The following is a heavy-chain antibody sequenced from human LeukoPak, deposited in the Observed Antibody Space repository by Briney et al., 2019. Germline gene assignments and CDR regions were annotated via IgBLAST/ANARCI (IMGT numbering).Heavy chain of an antibody. CDR1: GGSISSYY. J-gene: IGHJ5*02. D-gene: IGHD1-1*01. Sequence: SETLSLTCTVSGGSISSYYWGWIRQPPGKGLEWIGYIYYSGSTNYNPSLKSRVTISVDTSKNQFSLKLSSVTAADTAVYYCARHAPDWNDVGWFDPWGQGTLVTVSS. V-gene: IGHV4-59*08. CDR3: ARHAPDWNDVGWFDP. CDR2: IYYSGST.